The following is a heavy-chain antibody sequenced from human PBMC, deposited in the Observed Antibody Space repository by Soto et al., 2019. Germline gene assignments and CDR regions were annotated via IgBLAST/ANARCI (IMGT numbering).Heavy chain of an antibody. J-gene: IGHJ4*02. V-gene: IGHV1-69*02. CDR1: GGTFSSYS. CDR3: ARGLHYDRISLHDY. Sequence: SVKVSCKASGGTFSSYSISWVRQAPGQGLEWMGRIIPILGIANYAQKFQGRVTITADKSTSTAYMELSSLRSEDTAVYYCARGLHYDRISLHDYWGQGTLVTVSS. D-gene: IGHD3-22*01. CDR2: IIPILGIA.